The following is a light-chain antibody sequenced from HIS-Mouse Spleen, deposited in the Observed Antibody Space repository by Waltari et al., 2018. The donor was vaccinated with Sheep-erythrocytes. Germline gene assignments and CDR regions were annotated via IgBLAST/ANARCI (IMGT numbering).Light chain of an antibody. CDR3: QAWDSSTVV. CDR2: QDS. J-gene: IGLJ2*01. Sequence: SYELTQPPSVSVSPGQTASITCSGHTLGDNYAVWYQQKPGQSPVLVIYQDSKRPSGIPERFSGSNSGNTATLTISGTQAMDEADYYCQAWDSSTVVFGGGTKLTVL. V-gene: IGLV3-1*01. CDR1: TLGDNY.